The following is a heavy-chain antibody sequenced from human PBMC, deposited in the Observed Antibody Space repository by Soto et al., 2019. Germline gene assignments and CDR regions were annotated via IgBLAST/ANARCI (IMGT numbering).Heavy chain of an antibody. V-gene: IGHV2-5*01. CDR2: IYWNDDK. J-gene: IGHJ5*02. CDR3: AHSHIMGPTSGQTSSDP. Sequence: QITLKESGPTLVKPTQTLTLTCTFSGFSLSTSGVGVGWIRQPPGKALEWLALIYWNDDKRYSPSLRNRLTNTKDTPKNQVVLTITNRHTVDTATYSCAHSHIMGPTSGQTSSDPWGQETLV. CDR1: GFSLSTSGVG. D-gene: IGHD1-26*01.